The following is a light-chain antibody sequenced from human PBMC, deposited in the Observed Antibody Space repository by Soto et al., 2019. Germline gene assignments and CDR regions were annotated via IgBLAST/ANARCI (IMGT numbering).Light chain of an antibody. V-gene: IGLV2-14*01. J-gene: IGLJ3*02. CDR3: SSYTSSSTGV. Sequence: QSALTQPASVSGSPGQSIAISCTGTSSDVGGYNYVSWYQQHPGKAPKLMIYEVSHRPSGVSNRFSGSKSDNTASLTISGLQAEDEADYYCSSYTSSSTGVFGGGTKLTVL. CDR1: SSDVGGYNY. CDR2: EVS.